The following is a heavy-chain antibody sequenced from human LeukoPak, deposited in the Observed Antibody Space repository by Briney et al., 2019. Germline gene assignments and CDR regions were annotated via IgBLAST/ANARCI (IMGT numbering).Heavy chain of an antibody. CDR1: GFTFSSYS. D-gene: IGHD3-16*01. CDR3: VRVGGAFDL. CDR2: ISSSSSTI. V-gene: IGHV3-48*01. J-gene: IGHJ3*01. Sequence: GGSLRLSCAASGFTFSSYSMNWVRQAPGKGLEWISYISSSSSTIYYADSVKGRFTISRDNAKKSLYMQMNSLRAEDTAVYYCVRVGGAFDLWGQGTRVSVSS.